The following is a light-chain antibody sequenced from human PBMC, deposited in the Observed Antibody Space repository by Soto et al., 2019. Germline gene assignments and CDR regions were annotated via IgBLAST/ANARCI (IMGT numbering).Light chain of an antibody. Sequence: QSALTQPPSASGSPGQSVTISCTGTSSDVGDYNYVSWYQQHPGKAPKLIIYEVSKRPSGVPDRFSGSKSGKTASLTVSGLQAEDEAAYYCSSYAGSNKVFGGGTQLTVL. CDR1: SSDVGDYNY. J-gene: IGLJ2*01. V-gene: IGLV2-8*01. CDR2: EVS. CDR3: SSYAGSNKV.